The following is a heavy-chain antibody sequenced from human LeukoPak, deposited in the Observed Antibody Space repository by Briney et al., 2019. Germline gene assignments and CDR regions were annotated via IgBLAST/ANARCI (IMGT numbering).Heavy chain of an antibody. V-gene: IGHV3-48*01. D-gene: IGHD5-18*01. Sequence: EGSLRLPCAASGFTFSTYNMNWVRQVPGKGLEWVSYISISSNTIYYADSVKGRFTISRDNAKNSLYLQMNSLRAEDTAVYYCAKVVRGYSYGRRETDLWALNYWGQGTLVTVSS. CDR2: ISISSNTI. CDR1: GFTFSTYN. J-gene: IGHJ4*02. CDR3: AKVVRGYSYGRRETDLWALNY.